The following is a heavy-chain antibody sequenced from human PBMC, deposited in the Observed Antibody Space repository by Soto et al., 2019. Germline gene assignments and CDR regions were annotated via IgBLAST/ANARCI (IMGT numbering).Heavy chain of an antibody. CDR3: AKAFDASGYTYERAFDY. V-gene: IGHV3-23*01. D-gene: IGHD3-22*01. J-gene: IGHJ4*02. CDR2: ISGRGDGT. CDR1: GFKFSTYA. Sequence: EVQLLESGGGLVQPGGSLRLSCVASGFKFSTYAMAWVRQAPGTGLEWVSSISGRGDGTYQPDFVKGRFTISRDNSRNTLDLQLNGLRAEDTALYYCAKAFDASGYTYERAFDYWGQGTLVTVSS.